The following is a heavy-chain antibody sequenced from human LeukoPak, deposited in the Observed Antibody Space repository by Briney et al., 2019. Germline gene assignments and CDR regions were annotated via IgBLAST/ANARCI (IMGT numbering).Heavy chain of an antibody. D-gene: IGHD3-16*02. CDR1: GFAFNKYW. Sequence: GGSLRLSCAASGFAFNKYWVHWVRQVPGKGLVWVSRINGDGSSTMYADSVKGRFTISRDNSKNTLYLQMNSLRAEDTAVYYCARDPDDYVWGSYRLDYWGQGTLVTVSS. J-gene: IGHJ4*02. CDR2: INGDGSST. CDR3: ARDPDDYVWGSYRLDY. V-gene: IGHV3-74*03.